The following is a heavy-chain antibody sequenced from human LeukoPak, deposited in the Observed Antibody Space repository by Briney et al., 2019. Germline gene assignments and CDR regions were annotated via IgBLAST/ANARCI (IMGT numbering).Heavy chain of an antibody. D-gene: IGHD4-17*01. CDR1: GGSFSGYY. CDR2: INHSGST. J-gene: IGHJ4*02. Sequence: PSETLSLTCAVSGGSFSGYYWNWIRQSPGKGLEWIGEINHSGSTHYNPSLKSRVTISVDTSKNQFSLKLSSVTAADTAVYYCAREGLHYGGYPHWGQGTLVTVSS. CDR3: AREGLHYGGYPH. V-gene: IGHV4-34*01.